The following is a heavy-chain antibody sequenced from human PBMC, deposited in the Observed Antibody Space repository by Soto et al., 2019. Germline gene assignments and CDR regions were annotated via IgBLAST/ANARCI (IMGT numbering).Heavy chain of an antibody. J-gene: IGHJ4*02. CDR2: INNNSGRK. D-gene: IGHD3-22*01. Sequence: GGSLRLSCAASGFSFSSYTMNWVRQAPGRGLEWVSSINNNSGRKYYADSVKGRFTISRDNSKNTLFLQMNSLKAEDTAVYFCAKDGDYEYFDYWGQGTQVTVSS. CDR1: GFSFSSYT. V-gene: IGHV3-23*01. CDR3: AKDGDYEYFDY.